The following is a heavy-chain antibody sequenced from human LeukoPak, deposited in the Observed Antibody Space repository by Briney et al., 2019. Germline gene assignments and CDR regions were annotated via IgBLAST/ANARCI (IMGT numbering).Heavy chain of an antibody. CDR3: ARDWRDYQLPNKPRATWFDP. V-gene: IGHV1-18*01. CDR1: GYTFTSYG. D-gene: IGHD2-2*01. J-gene: IGHJ5*02. CDR2: ISAYNGNT. Sequence: GASVTVSCKASGYTFTSYGISWVRQAPGQGREWMGWISAYNGNTNYAQKLHGRVTMTTDTSTSTAYMELRSLRSDDTAVYYCARDWRDYQLPNKPRATWFDPWGQGTLVTVSS.